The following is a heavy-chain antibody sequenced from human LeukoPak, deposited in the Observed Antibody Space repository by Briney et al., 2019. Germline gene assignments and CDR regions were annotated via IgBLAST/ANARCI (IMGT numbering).Heavy chain of an antibody. D-gene: IGHD2-2*01. CDR1: GGSISGYY. Sequence: SETLSLTCTVSGGSISGYYWSWIRQPPGKGLEWIGEINHSGSTNYNPSLKSRVTISVDTSKNQFSLKLSSVTAADTAVYYCARRGCSSTSCYFRNAFDIWGQGTMVTVSS. V-gene: IGHV4-34*01. CDR3: ARRGCSSTSCYFRNAFDI. J-gene: IGHJ3*02. CDR2: INHSGST.